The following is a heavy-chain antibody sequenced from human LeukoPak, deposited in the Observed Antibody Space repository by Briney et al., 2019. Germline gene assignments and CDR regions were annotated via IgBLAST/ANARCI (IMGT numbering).Heavy chain of an antibody. D-gene: IGHD3-10*01. CDR2: INAGNGNT. CDR1: GYTFTSYA. Sequence: ASVKVSCKASGYTFTSYAMHWVRQAPGQRLEWMGWINAGNGNTKYSQKFQGRVTITRDTSASTAYMELSSLRSEDTAVYYCARDSESPMVSISHGLDVWGQGTTVTVSS. V-gene: IGHV1-3*01. J-gene: IGHJ6*02. CDR3: ARDSESPMVSISHGLDV.